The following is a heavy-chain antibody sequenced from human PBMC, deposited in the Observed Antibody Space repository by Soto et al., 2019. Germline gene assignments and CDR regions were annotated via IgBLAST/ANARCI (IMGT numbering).Heavy chain of an antibody. J-gene: IGHJ2*01. CDR1: GLTFSSYE. CDR3: ARDGRIRRPDWYFDL. V-gene: IGHV3-48*03. CDR2: ISRSGSTI. D-gene: IGHD2-15*01. Sequence: EVQLVESGGGLVQPGGSLRLSCAASGLTFSSYEMNWVRQAPGKGLEWVSYISRSGSTIYYADSVKGRVTISRDNAKNSLYLQMNSLIAEDTAVYYCARDGRIRRPDWYFDLWGRGTLVTVSS.